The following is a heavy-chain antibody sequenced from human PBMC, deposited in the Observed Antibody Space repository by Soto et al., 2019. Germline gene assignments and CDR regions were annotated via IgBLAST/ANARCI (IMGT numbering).Heavy chain of an antibody. D-gene: IGHD2-15*01. Sequence: ASVKVSCKASGYTFTSYGISWVRQAPGQGLEWMGWISAYNGNTNYAQKLQGRVTMTTDTSTSTAYMELRSLRSDDTAVYYCAGFIDRIGYCSGGSCYSFVYGMDVWGQGTTVTVSS. CDR2: ISAYNGNT. J-gene: IGHJ6*02. CDR3: AGFIDRIGYCSGGSCYSFVYGMDV. V-gene: IGHV1-18*01. CDR1: GYTFTSYG.